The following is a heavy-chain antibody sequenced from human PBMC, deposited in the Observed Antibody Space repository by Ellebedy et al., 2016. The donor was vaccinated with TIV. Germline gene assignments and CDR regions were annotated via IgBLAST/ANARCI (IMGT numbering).Heavy chain of an antibody. D-gene: IGHD1-26*01. CDR2: IYNSVIT. CDR1: GGSISSNY. Sequence: MPSETLSLTCTVSGGSISSNYWDWIRQLPGKGLEWIGYIYNSVITNSNPSLKSRVPMSVDTSKRQLSLKLRSVTAADTAVYYCARRYSGSSYHYFDYWGQGTLVIVSS. V-gene: IGHV4-59*08. J-gene: IGHJ4*02. CDR3: ARRYSGSSYHYFDY.